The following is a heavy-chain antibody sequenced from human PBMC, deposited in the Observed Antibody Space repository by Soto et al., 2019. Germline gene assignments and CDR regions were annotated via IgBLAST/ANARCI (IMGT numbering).Heavy chain of an antibody. J-gene: IGHJ4*02. Sequence: AQTLKVSCKASGYSSTSYWIIWERQMHGIGLEWMGIIYPSDSDTRYSTSFQGQVTISADKPISTAYLQWSSLKASDTAMYYCARRHYGEACHFDYWGQGILVTVSS. V-gene: IGHV5-51*01. D-gene: IGHD4-17*01. CDR1: GYSSTSYW. CDR2: IYPSDSDT. CDR3: ARRHYGEACHFDY.